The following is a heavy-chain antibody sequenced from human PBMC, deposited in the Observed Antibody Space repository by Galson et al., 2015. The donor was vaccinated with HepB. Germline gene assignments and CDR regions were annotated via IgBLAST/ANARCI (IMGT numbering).Heavy chain of an antibody. CDR1: GYTFNSYG. CDR2: ISAYNGNT. V-gene: IGHV1-18*04. CDR3: ARAIKLLWFGGDLDYCGMDV. Sequence: SVKVSCKASGYTFNSYGISWVRQAPGQGLEWMGWISAYNGNTEYAQKFQGRVTMTTDTSTSTAYLELRSPRSDDTAVYYCARAIKLLWFGGDLDYCGMDVGGQGTPVTVTS. J-gene: IGHJ6*02. D-gene: IGHD3-10*01.